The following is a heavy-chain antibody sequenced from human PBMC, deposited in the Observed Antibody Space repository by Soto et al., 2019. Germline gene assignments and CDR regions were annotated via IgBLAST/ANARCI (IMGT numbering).Heavy chain of an antibody. V-gene: IGHV5-51*01. CDR1: GYSFTSYW. CDR3: ARAGWYQLPQGWFDP. J-gene: IGHJ5*02. CDR2: IYPGDSDT. Sequence: GESLKISCKGSGYSFTSYWIGWVRQMPGKGLEWMGIIYPGDSDTRYSPSFQGQVTISADKSISTAYLQWSSLKASDTAMYYCARAGWYQLPQGWFDPWGQGTLVTVSS. D-gene: IGHD2-2*01.